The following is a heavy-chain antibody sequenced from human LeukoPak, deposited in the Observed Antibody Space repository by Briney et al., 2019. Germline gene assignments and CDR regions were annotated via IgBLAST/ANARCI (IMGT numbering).Heavy chain of an antibody. CDR1: GGTFSSYA. CDR2: IIPIFGTA. J-gene: IGHJ6*02. CDR3: ASGGGWDSGWAKGYYYGMDV. Sequence: GSSVKVSCKASGGTFSSYAISWVRQAPGQGLEWMGGIIPIFGTANYAQKFQGRVTITADESTSTAYMELSSLRSEDTAVYYCASGGGWDSGWAKGYYYGMDVWGQGTTVTVSS. D-gene: IGHD6-19*01. V-gene: IGHV1-69*01.